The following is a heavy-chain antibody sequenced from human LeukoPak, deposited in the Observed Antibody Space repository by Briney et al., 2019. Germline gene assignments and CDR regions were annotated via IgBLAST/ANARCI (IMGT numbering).Heavy chain of an antibody. D-gene: IGHD3-22*01. J-gene: IGHJ4*02. CDR1: EYRFTKEW. V-gene: IGHV5-51*01. CDR3: ARPYDSNGRLDY. Sequence: GESLKISCKPSEYRFTKEWIAWVRQMPGKGLEWMGIIYPGDSDTRYSPSFQGQVTISADESISTAYLQWSSLKASDTAMYYCARPYDSNGRLDYWGQGTLVTVSS. CDR2: IYPGDSDT.